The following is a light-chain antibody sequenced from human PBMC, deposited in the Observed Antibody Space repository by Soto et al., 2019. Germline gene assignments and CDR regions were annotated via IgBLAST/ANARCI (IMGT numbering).Light chain of an antibody. V-gene: IGLV2-8*01. CDR1: SSDVGGYNY. Sequence: SVLTQPPSASGSPGQSVTISCTGTSSDVGGYNYVSWYQQHPGKAPKLIIFEVSRRPSGVPDRFSGSKSGNTASLTVSGLQAEDEADYYCSSFAGSNNFGVFGTGTKVTVL. J-gene: IGLJ1*01. CDR3: SSFAGSNNFGV. CDR2: EVS.